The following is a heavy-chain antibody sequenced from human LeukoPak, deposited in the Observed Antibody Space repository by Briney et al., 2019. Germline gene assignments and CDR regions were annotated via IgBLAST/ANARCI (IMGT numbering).Heavy chain of an antibody. CDR1: VFTFSSYW. V-gene: IGHV3-74*01. CDR2: INTDGSST. CDR3: ARVAGGAFDS. J-gene: IGHJ4*01. D-gene: IGHD3-10*01. Sequence: GGSLRLSCAASVFTFSSYWMHWVRHAPGKGLVWVSRINTDGSSTIYADSVKGRFTTSRDNAKNTLYLQMNSLRAEDTAIYYCARVAGGAFDSWGHGTLVTVSS.